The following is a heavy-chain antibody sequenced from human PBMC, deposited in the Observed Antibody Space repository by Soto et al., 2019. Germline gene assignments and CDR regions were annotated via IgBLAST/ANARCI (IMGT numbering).Heavy chain of an antibody. J-gene: IGHJ4*02. Sequence: EVQLVQSGAEVKKPGESLKISCKGSGYSFTSYWIGWVRQMPGKGLEWMGIIYPGDSDTRYSPSFQGQVTISADKSIXTAYLQWSSLKASDTAMYYCARPRGDDDDLYYFDYWGQGTLVTVSS. V-gene: IGHV5-51*03. CDR3: ARPRGDDDDLYYFDY. D-gene: IGHD3-16*01. CDR2: IYPGDSDT. CDR1: GYSFTSYW.